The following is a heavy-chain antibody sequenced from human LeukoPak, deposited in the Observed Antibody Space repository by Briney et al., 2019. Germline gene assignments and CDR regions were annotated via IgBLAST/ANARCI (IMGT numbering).Heavy chain of an antibody. CDR3: AKERAT. V-gene: IGHV3-23*01. CDR2: ISGGVSGSGDST. J-gene: IGHJ4*02. Sequence: GGSLRPSCAASGFSFGSYAMSWVRQAAGKGLEWVSEISGGVSGSGDSTHYADSVKGRFTISRDNSKNTLYLQMNSLRAEDTAVYYCAKERATWGQGTLVTVSS. CDR1: GFSFGSYA. D-gene: IGHD5-24*01.